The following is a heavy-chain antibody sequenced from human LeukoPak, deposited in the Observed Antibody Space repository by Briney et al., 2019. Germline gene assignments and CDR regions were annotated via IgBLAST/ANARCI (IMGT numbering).Heavy chain of an antibody. CDR3: ARGGYCSSTSCYNRREVGVAGLKTKNWFDP. CDR1: GYTFTSYG. J-gene: IGHJ5*02. V-gene: IGHV1-18*01. Sequence: ASVKVSCKASGYTFTSYGISWVRQAPGQGLAWMGWISAYNGNTNYAQKLQGRVTMNTDTSTSTAYMELRGLRSDDTAVYYCARGGYCSSTSCYNRREVGVAGLKTKNWFDPWGQGTLVTVSS. CDR2: ISAYNGNT. D-gene: IGHD2-2*02.